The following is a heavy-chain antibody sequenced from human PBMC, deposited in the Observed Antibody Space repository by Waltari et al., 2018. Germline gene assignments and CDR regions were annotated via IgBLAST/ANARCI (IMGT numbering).Heavy chain of an antibody. D-gene: IGHD2-21*02. CDR3: ARATHIVVVTAPYWFDP. CDR2: IIPILGTA. Sequence: QVQLVQSGAEVKKPGSSVKVSCKASGGTFSSYAISWVRQAPGQGLEWMGGIIPILGTANYAQKFQGRVTITADESTSTAYIELSSLRSEDTAVYYCARATHIVVVTAPYWFDPWGQGTLVTVSS. V-gene: IGHV1-69*01. CDR1: GGTFSSYA. J-gene: IGHJ5*02.